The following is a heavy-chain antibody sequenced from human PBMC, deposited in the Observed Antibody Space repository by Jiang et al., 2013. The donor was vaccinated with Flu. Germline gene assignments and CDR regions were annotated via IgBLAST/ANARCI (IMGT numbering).Heavy chain of an antibody. J-gene: IGHJ1*01. CDR2: IKSKTDGGTT. D-gene: IGHD2-15*01. CDR3: TTDAGGIWFSLHD. Sequence: VQLLESGGGLVKPGGSLRLSCAASGFTFSNAWMSWVRQAPGKGLEWVGRIKSKTDGGTTDYAAPVKGRFTISRDDSKNTLYLQMNSLKTEDTAVYYCTTDAGGIWFSLHDWGQGPWSPSPQ. V-gene: IGHV3-15*01. CDR1: GFTFSNAW.